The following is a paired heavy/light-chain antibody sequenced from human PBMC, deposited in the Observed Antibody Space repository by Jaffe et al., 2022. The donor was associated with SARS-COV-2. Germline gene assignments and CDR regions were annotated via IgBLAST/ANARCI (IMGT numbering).Light chain of an antibody. CDR2: DNN. J-gene: IGLJ2*01. Sequence: QSVLTQPPSVSAASGQKVTISCSGSSSNIGNNYVSWYQQLPGTAPKLLIYDNNQRPSGIPDRFSGSVSGTSATLGITGLQTGDEADYYCGTWDSSLSVVVFGGGTKLTVL. V-gene: IGLV1-51*01. CDR3: GTWDSSLSVVV. CDR1: SSNIGNNY.
Heavy chain of an antibody. CDR1: GYPFTAYY. Sequence: QVQLVQSGAEVRKPGASVKVSCKTSGYPFTAYYLHWVRQAPGQGPEWMGRINPSGGGTKYAQTFQGRVTMTRDTSISTGYMELFHLRSEDTAVYYCARESANGYSGLTWGQGTLVTVSS. V-gene: IGHV1-2*06. CDR2: INPSGGGT. J-gene: IGHJ5*02. CDR3: ARESANGYSGLT. D-gene: IGHD5-12*01.